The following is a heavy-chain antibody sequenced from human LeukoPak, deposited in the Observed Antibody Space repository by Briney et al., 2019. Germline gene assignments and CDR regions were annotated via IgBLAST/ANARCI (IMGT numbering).Heavy chain of an antibody. V-gene: IGHV4-59*01. CDR2: IYYSGST. J-gene: IGHJ5*02. CDR1: GGSISSYY. CDR3: AGDSGSYQSWFDP. D-gene: IGHD1-26*01. Sequence: SETLSLTCTVSGGSISSYYWSWIRQPPGKGLEWIGYIYYSGSTNYNPSLKSRVNISVDMSKNQFALKLSSVTAADTAVYYCAGDSGSYQSWFDPWGQGTLVTVSS.